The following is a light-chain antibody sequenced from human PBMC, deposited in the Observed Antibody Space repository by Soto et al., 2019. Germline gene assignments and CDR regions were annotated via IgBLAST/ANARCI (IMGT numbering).Light chain of an antibody. CDR2: GES. J-gene: IGKJ4*01. CDR1: QTVRSH. Sequence: IVMTQSPVTLSLSPGERATLSCRASQTVRSHLAWFQQKPGQAPRLLIYGESTRATGVPARFSGSGSGTEFTLIISSLQSEDFEVYYCQQYNNWPLTFGGGTKVDI. V-gene: IGKV3-15*01. CDR3: QQYNNWPLT.